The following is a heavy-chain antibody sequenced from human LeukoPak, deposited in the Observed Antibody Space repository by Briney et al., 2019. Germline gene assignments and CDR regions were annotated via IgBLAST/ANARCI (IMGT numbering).Heavy chain of an antibody. CDR2: INPNDGDT. CDR1: GYTFTDYY. V-gene: IGHV1-2*02. Sequence: ASVKVSCKASGYTFTDYYMHWVRQAPGQGFEWMGWINPNDGDTNYAQKSQGRVTMTRDTSISTAHMEVSRLRSDDTAVYYCARANFLYCSSSTCLFDYWGQGTLVTVSS. J-gene: IGHJ4*02. D-gene: IGHD2-2*01. CDR3: ARANFLYCSSSTCLFDY.